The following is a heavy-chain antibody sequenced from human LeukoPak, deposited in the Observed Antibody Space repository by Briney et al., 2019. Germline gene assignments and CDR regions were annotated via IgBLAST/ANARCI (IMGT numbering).Heavy chain of an antibody. Sequence: ASVKVSCKASGYTFTGYFIHYVRQAPGQGLEWMGWISPKSGGTNYAQKFQGRVTMTRGTAISTAYMELSSLKSDDTAMYYCARSPFLEYLEPTYMDVWGKGTSVIVSS. CDR2: ISPKSGGT. D-gene: IGHD3-3*02. J-gene: IGHJ6*03. CDR3: ARSPFLEYLEPTYMDV. V-gene: IGHV1-2*02. CDR1: GYTFTGYF.